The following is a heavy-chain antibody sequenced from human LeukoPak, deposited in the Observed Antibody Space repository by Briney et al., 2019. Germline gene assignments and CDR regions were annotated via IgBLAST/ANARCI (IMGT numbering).Heavy chain of an antibody. CDR1: GGSITSYY. CDR3: AGAGRRYYFDY. V-gene: IGHV4-59*04. D-gene: IGHD1-1*01. Sequence: PSETLSLTCTVSGGSITSYYWSWIRQPPGKGLEWIGSIYHSGSTYYNPSLKSRVTISVDTSKNQFSLKLSSVTAADTAVYYCAGAGRRYYFDYWGQGTLVTVSS. J-gene: IGHJ4*02. CDR2: IYHSGST.